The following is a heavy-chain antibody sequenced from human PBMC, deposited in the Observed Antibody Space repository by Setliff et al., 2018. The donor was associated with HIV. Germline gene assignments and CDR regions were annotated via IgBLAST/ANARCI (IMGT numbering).Heavy chain of an antibody. V-gene: IGHV4-39*07. D-gene: IGHD7-27*01. CDR1: GASISSHNYY. CDR3: ARDLPELTGRSFDP. CDR2: IRSSGDT. J-gene: IGHJ5*02. Sequence: PSETLSLTCTVSGASISSHNYYWGWIRQSPGKGLEWIASIRSSGDTYYNPSLQSRVIISVDTSNNQISLKLTSVTAADTAVYYCARDLPELTGRSFDPWGQGIQVTVSS.